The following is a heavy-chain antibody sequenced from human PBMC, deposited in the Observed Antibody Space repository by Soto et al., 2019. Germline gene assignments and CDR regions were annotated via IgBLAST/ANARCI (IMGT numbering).Heavy chain of an antibody. D-gene: IGHD3-16*01. Sequence: QLRLQEAGPGLVKPSVTLSLTCTVSGGSISSSSYYWGWIRQPPGKGPEWIGAIYYNGNTYYNPSLKSRVTMSVDTSKNQFSLKLSSATAADTAMYYCARQTGVFGHYFDYWGQGTLVTVSS. CDR3: ARQTGVFGHYFDY. V-gene: IGHV4-39*01. CDR2: IYYNGNT. J-gene: IGHJ4*02. CDR1: GGSISSSSYY.